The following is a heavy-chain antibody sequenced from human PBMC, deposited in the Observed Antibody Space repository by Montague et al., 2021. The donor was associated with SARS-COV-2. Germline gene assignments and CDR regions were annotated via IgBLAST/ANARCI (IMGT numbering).Heavy chain of an antibody. CDR2: NYYSGST. V-gene: IGHV4-39*07. J-gene: IGHJ6*02. D-gene: IGHD2-2*01. Sequence: SETLSLTCTVSGGSISSSSYYWVWIRQPPGKGLEWIVSNYYSGSTYYNPSLKSRVTISVDTPKNQFSLKLSSVTAADTAVYYCARDKAEYIVVVPAVPIAYGMDVWGQGTTVTVSS. CDR1: GGSISSSSYY. CDR3: ARDKAEYIVVVPAVPIAYGMDV.